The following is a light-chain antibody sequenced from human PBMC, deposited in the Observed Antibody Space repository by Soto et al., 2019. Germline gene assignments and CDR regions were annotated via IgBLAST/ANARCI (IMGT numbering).Light chain of an antibody. V-gene: IGKV1-39*01. Sequence: DIHMTQSPSSLSASVGDRVTITCRASQSISSYLNWYQQKPGKAPKLLIYAASSLQSGVPSRFSGSGSGTDFTLTISSLQPEDFATYYCQQSYSTLLTFGGGTKWIS. CDR2: AAS. CDR1: QSISSY. J-gene: IGKJ4*01. CDR3: QQSYSTLLT.